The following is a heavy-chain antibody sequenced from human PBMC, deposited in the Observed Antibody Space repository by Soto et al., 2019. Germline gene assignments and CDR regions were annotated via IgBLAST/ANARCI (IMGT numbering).Heavy chain of an antibody. Sequence: EVQLLESGGNLVQPGGSLRLSCAASGFTFSGYSMSWVRQAPGKGLEWVSAITSGGDSTYYADSVKGRVTISRDNSKSTLFLHMNNLRVDDTAVYFCAKDCWESWGQGTLVTVSS. D-gene: IGHD1-26*01. CDR3: AKDCWES. J-gene: IGHJ4*02. CDR1: GFTFSGYS. CDR2: ITSGGDST. V-gene: IGHV3-23*01.